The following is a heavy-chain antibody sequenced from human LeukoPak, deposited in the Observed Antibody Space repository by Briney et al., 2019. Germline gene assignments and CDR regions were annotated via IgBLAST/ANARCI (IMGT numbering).Heavy chain of an antibody. V-gene: IGHV3-23*01. D-gene: IGHD6-13*01. CDR3: VKDISAAFRPRSFDS. CDR2: ISSSGGST. Sequence: GGSLRLSCAASGFIFYDYAMSWVRQAPGKGLEWVSGISSSGGSTYYGDSVKGRFTVSRDNPKKTLYLQMNSLRAEDTAVYYCVKDISAAFRPRSFDSWGQGTLVTVSS. CDR1: GFIFYDYA. J-gene: IGHJ4*02.